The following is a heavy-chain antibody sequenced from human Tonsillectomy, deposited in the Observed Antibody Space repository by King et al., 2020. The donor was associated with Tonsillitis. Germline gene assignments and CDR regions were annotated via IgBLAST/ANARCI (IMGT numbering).Heavy chain of an antibody. D-gene: IGHD2-15*01. CDR2: ISGSGGST. CDR3: AQGFSRGQPEGFAY. Sequence: VQLVESGGGLVQPGGSLRLSCAASGFTFNNYAMSWVRQAPGKGLELVSAISGSGGSTYYADSMKGRFTISRDNSKNTLYLQINSLRAEDTALYYCAQGFSRGQPEGFAYWGQGILVTVSS. J-gene: IGHJ4*02. V-gene: IGHV3-23*04. CDR1: GFTFNNYA.